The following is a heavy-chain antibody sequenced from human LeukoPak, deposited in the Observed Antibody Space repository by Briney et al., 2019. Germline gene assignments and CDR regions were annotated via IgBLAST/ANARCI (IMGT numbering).Heavy chain of an antibody. V-gene: IGHV4-34*01. CDR1: GGSFSGYF. CDR2: INHSGST. Sequence: SETLSLTCAVNGGSFSGYFWSWIRQPPGKGLEWIGEINHSGSTYYNASLKSRITISVDTSKRQFSLKLNSVTAADTAVYYCAGDASMVRGLYYFDSWGQGTLVTVSS. J-gene: IGHJ4*02. CDR3: AGDASMVRGLYYFDS. D-gene: IGHD3-10*01.